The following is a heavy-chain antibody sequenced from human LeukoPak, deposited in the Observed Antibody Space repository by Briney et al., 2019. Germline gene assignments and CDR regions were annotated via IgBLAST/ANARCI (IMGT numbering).Heavy chain of an antibody. CDR2: IKSDGSST. CDR3: TRDRGGSYDFDY. CDR1: GFTFSSYW. J-gene: IGHJ4*02. V-gene: IGHV3-74*01. D-gene: IGHD1-26*01. Sequence: TGGSLRLSCAASGFTFSSYWMHWVRQAPGKGLVWVSRIKSDGSSTSYADSVKGRFTISRDNAKNTLYLQMNSLRAEDTAVYYCTRDRGGSYDFDYWGQGTLVTVSS.